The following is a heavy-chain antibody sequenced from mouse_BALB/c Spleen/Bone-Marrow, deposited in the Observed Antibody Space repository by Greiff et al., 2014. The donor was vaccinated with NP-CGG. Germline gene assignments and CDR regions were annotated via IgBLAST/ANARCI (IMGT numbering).Heavy chain of an antibody. Sequence: EVQLVESGGGLVQPGGSRKLSCAAPGFTFSSFGMHWVRQAPEKGLEWVAYISSVSSTIYYGDTVKGRFTISRDNPKNTLFLQMTSLRYEDTAIYYCARGGNWTRSYFDYWGQGTTLTVSS. CDR1: GFTFSSFG. V-gene: IGHV5-17*02. J-gene: IGHJ2*01. CDR2: ISSVSSTI. D-gene: IGHD4-1*01. CDR3: ARGGNWTRSYFDY.